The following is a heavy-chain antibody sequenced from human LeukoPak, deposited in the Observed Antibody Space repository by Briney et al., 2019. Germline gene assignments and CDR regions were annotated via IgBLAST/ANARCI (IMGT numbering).Heavy chain of an antibody. D-gene: IGHD3-10*01. V-gene: IGHV3-23*01. J-gene: IGHJ4*02. Sequence: GGSLRLSCAASGFTFTNYGMSWVRQAPGKGLEWVSAISGTGATTYYADSVKGRFAISRDNSKNTLYLQMTSLRADDTAVYYCAKDQRFGDLDDYRGQGTLVTVSS. CDR1: GFTFTNYG. CDR3: AKDQRFGDLDDY. CDR2: ISGTGATT.